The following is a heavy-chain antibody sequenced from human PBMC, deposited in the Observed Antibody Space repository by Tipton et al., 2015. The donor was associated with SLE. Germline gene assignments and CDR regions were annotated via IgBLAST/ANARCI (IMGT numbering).Heavy chain of an antibody. D-gene: IGHD3-22*01. Sequence: SGFTFSSHGMHWVRQAPGKGLEWVAFIRYDGSDKYYADSVKGRFTISRDSSKNTLFPQMNSLRAEDTAVYYCAKDQGWFSMIVVVRHYYGMDVWGQGTTVTVSS. J-gene: IGHJ6*02. CDR2: IRYDGSDK. CDR3: AKDQGWFSMIVVVRHYYGMDV. CDR1: GFTFSSHG. V-gene: IGHV3-30*02.